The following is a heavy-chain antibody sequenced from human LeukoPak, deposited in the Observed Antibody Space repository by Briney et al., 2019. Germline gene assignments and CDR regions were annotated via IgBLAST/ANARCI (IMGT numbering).Heavy chain of an antibody. CDR3: ARDRVGSGWPRPFYFEF. CDR2: LNPNTGPT. Sequence: AVQVSCKPSGYTFTGYYIHWVRLAPGQAPEWVGWLNPNTGPTILARKFQGRVTMSRDASIDTAYLDLGGLTFGDTAVYYCARDRVGSGWPRPFYFEFWGQGTLVTVSS. CDR1: GYTFTGYY. D-gene: IGHD6-19*01. J-gene: IGHJ4*02. V-gene: IGHV1-2*02.